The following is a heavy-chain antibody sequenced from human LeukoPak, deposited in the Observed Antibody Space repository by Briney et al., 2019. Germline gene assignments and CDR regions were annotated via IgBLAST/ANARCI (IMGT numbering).Heavy chain of an antibody. Sequence: SETLHLTCTVSGGSISSSSYYWGWIRQPPGKGLEWIGGIYYSGSTYYNPSLKSRVTISVDTSKNQFSLKLSSVTAADTAVYYCARDRKDAAAAYFDYWGQGTLVTVSS. CDR2: IYYSGST. J-gene: IGHJ4*02. V-gene: IGHV4-39*07. D-gene: IGHD6-13*01. CDR3: ARDRKDAAAAYFDY. CDR1: GGSISSSSYY.